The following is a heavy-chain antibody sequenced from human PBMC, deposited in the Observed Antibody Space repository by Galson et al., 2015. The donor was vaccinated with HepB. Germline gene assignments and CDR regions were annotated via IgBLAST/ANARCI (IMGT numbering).Heavy chain of an antibody. CDR3: ARAEQWFGLTTGGADY. Sequence: SVKVSCKASGYTFTSYYMHRVRQAPGQGLEWMGIINPSGGSTSYAQKFQGRVTMTRDTSTSTVYMELSSLRSEDTAVYYCARAEQWFGLTTGGADYWGQGTLVTVSS. D-gene: IGHD3-10*01. CDR1: GYTFTSYY. J-gene: IGHJ4*02. CDR2: INPSGGST. V-gene: IGHV1-46*01.